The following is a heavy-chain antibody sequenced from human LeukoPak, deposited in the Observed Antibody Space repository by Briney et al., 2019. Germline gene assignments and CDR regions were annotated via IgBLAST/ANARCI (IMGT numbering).Heavy chain of an antibody. V-gene: IGHV1-58*02. CDR2: IVVGSGNT. D-gene: IGHD3-22*01. CDR1: GFTFTSSA. J-gene: IGHJ3*02. CDR3: AADLAPNSSGGYDI. Sequence: SVKVSCKASGFTFTSSAMQWVRQARGQRLEWIGWIVVGSGNTNYAQKFQERVTITRDVSTSTAYMELSSLRSEDTAVYYCAADLAPNSSGGYDIWGQGTMVTVSS.